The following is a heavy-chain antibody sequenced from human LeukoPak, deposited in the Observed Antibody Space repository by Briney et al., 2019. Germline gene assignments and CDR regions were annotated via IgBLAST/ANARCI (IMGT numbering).Heavy chain of an antibody. CDR2: INPNSGGT. Sequence: EASVKVSCKASGYTFTGYYMHWVRQAPGQGLEWMGWINPNSGGTNYAQKFQGRVTMTRDTSISTAYMELSRLRSDDTAVYYCARGGGSIAVAGWEPLSDYWGQGTLVTVSS. J-gene: IGHJ4*02. CDR3: ARGGGSIAVAGWEPLSDY. D-gene: IGHD6-19*01. V-gene: IGHV1-2*02. CDR1: GYTFTGYY.